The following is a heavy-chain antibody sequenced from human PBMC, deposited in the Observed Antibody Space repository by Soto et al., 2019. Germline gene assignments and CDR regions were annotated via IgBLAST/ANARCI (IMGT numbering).Heavy chain of an antibody. CDR2: ISAYSGNT. V-gene: IGHV1-18*01. D-gene: IGHD3-16*01. J-gene: IGHJ6*02. CDR3: AMVDNYVTPTPQDV. Sequence: QVQLVQSGAEVKKPGASVKVSCKAYGYTFSSYGLSWVRQAPGQGLEWLGWISAYSGNTVYTQRFKGGLTMATETSTGTAYMELRSLRSDDTAVYYCAMVDNYVTPTPQDVWGQGTTFTVS. CDR1: GYTFSSYG.